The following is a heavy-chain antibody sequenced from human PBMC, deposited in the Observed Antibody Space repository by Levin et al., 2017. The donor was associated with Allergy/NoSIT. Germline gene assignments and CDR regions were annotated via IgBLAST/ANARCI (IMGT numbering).Heavy chain of an antibody. D-gene: IGHD3-10*01. CDR3: ARHGGTFYFGSGSSYKWFDP. J-gene: IGHJ5*02. CDR2: ISYTGHT. Sequence: SETLSLTCSVSGDSFSSTNFYWAWIRQSPGTGLEWIGSISYTGHTYYNPSLQSRVTMSVDKPKNQFSLRLRSVTATDPAAYYCARHGGTFYFGSGSSYKWFDPWGQGTLVPVSS. CDR1: GDSFSSTNFY. V-gene: IGHV4-39*01.